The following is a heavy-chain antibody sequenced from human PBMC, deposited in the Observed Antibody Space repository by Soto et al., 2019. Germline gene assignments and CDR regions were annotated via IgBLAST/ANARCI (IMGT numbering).Heavy chain of an antibody. D-gene: IGHD5-12*01. Sequence: HPGGSLGLSCSASGFTFSSYAMHWVRQAPGKGLEYVSGIRGNGDPPFYADSVKGRFIISRDNSKNTLFLQMSSLSADDTAVYYCVKSRGGNNFDFFDWGQGALVTVSS. V-gene: IGHV3-64D*06. J-gene: IGHJ4*02. CDR3: VKSRGGNNFDFFD. CDR2: IRGNGDPP. CDR1: GFTFSSYA.